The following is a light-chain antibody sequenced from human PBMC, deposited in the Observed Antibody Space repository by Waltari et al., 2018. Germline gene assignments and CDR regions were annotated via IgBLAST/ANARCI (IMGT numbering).Light chain of an antibody. V-gene: IGKV3-20*01. CDR3: QKYGTRPAT. CDR2: DAS. J-gene: IGKJ1*01. Sequence: EIMLTQSPASLSLSPRDRATLSCRASQSVGRTLAWYQQRPGQAPRLLIYDASRRATGIPYRFSGSGSGTDFSLTICRLEPEDFAVYYCQKYGTRPATFGQGTKVEVK. CDR1: QSVGRT.